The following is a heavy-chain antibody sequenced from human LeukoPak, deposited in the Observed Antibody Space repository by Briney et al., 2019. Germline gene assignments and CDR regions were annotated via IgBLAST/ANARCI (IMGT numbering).Heavy chain of an antibody. CDR3: AREAAAAGENYFDY. D-gene: IGHD6-13*01. V-gene: IGHV1-8*03. CDR2: MNPNSGNT. Sequence: ASVKVSCKASGYTFTSYDINWVRQATGQGFEWMGWMNPNSGNTGYAQKFQGRVTITRNTSISTAYMELSSLRSEDTAVYYCAREAAAAGENYFDYWGQGTLVTVSS. J-gene: IGHJ4*02. CDR1: GYTFTSYD.